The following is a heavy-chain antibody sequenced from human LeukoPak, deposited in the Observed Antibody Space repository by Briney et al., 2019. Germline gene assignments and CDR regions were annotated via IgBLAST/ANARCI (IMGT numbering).Heavy chain of an antibody. CDR2: INHSGST. Sequence: PSETLSLTCAVYGGSFSGYYWSWIRQPPGKGLEWIGEINHSGSTNYNPSLKSRVTIPVDTSKNQFSLKLSSVTAADTAVYYCACGYSYGFDYWGQGTLVTVSS. J-gene: IGHJ4*02. D-gene: IGHD5-18*01. CDR1: GGSFSGYY. CDR3: ACGYSYGFDY. V-gene: IGHV4-34*01.